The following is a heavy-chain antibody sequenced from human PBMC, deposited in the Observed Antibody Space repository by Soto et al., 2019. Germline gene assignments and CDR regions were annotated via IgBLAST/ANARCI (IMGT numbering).Heavy chain of an antibody. Sequence: QITLKESGPTLVKPTQTLTLTCTFSGFSLSTSGVGVGWIRPPPGKALGGLATIYWDAEKRYSPSLKSRLTITKDTYKNQVVLRVTNVDPVYTGTYYCAHKKTSYDALTGYYTSPYLDYWGPGTQVIVSS. CDR1: GFSLSTSGVG. CDR3: AHKKTSYDALTGYYTSPYLDY. J-gene: IGHJ4*02. CDR2: IYWDAEK. V-gene: IGHV2-5*02. D-gene: IGHD3-9*01.